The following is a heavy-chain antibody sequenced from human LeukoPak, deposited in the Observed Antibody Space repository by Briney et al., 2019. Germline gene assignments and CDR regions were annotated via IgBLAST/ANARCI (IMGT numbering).Heavy chain of an antibody. V-gene: IGHV3-23*01. J-gene: IGHJ4*02. CDR3: AKGLETESRLDS. CDR1: GFTFDDYG. D-gene: IGHD1-1*01. Sequence: GGSLRLSCAASGFTFDDYGMSWVRQAPGKGLEWVSAISGSGGSTYYADSVKGRFTISRDNSKNTLYLQMNSLRAEDTALYYCAKGLETESRLDSWGQGTLVTVSS. CDR2: ISGSGGST.